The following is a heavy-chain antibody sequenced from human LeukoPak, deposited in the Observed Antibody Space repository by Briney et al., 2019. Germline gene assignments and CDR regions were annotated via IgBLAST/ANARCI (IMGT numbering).Heavy chain of an antibody. Sequence: GASVKVSCKASGYTFTSYGISCVRQAPGQGLEWMGWISAHNGNTNYAQKLQGRVTMTTDTSTSTAYMELRSLRSDDTAVYYCARVSEWELKYAFDIWGQGTMVTVSS. J-gene: IGHJ3*02. CDR1: GYTFTSYG. CDR3: ARVSEWELKYAFDI. CDR2: ISAHNGNT. V-gene: IGHV1-18*01. D-gene: IGHD1-26*01.